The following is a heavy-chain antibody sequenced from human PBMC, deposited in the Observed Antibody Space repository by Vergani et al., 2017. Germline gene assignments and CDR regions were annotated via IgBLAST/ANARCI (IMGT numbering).Heavy chain of an antibody. CDR2: IYYSGST. CDR3: ARGRLNGNWCDP. CDR1: GGPISSYY. J-gene: IGHJ5*02. Sequence: QVQLQESGPGLVKPSETLSLTCTVSGGPISSYYWSWIQQPPGKGLEWIGYIYYSGSTNYNPSLKSRVTRSVDTSKNQFSLKLSSVTAADTAVYYCARGRLNGNWCDPWGQGTLVTVSS. D-gene: IGHD3-16*01. V-gene: IGHV4-59*01.